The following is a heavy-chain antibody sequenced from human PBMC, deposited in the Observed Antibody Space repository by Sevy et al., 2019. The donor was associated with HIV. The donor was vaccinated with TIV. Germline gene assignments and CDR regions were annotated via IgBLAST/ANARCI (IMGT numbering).Heavy chain of an antibody. CDR1: GFTFSNYE. J-gene: IGHJ6*02. V-gene: IGHV3-21*01. Sequence: GGSLRLSCTASGFTFSNYEMNWVRQAPGKGLEWVSFISFMSNYIYYGDSVKGRFTISRDNAKNSVYLQMNSLRAEDTAVYYCARGLVNWDGMDVWGQGTTVTVSS. CDR3: ARGLVNWDGMDV. D-gene: IGHD7-27*01. CDR2: ISFMSNYI.